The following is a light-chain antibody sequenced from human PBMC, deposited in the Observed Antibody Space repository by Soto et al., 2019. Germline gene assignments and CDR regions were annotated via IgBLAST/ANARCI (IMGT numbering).Light chain of an antibody. CDR1: QTVLYSSNNQNY. V-gene: IGKV4-1*01. CDR3: RQFYRAPYT. Sequence: DIVMTQSPDSLAVSLGERATINCKSSQTVLYSSNNQNYLAWYQQKPGQPPKLLMYWASTRESGVTDRFSGSGSGTDFTLTISSLQAEDVAVYYCRQFYRAPYTFGQGTKLEIK. CDR2: WAS. J-gene: IGKJ2*01.